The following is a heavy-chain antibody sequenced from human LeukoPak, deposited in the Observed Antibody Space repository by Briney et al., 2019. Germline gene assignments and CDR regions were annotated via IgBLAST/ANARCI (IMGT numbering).Heavy chain of an antibody. CDR3: ARGSPNYFDY. CDR1: GFTFSSYS. V-gene: IGHV3-21*01. Sequence: GGSLRPSCAASGFTFSSYSMNWVRQAPGKGLEGVSSISSSSSYIYYADSVKGRFTISRDNAKNSLYLQMNSLRAEDTAVYYCARGSPNYFDYWGQGTLVTVSS. CDR2: ISSSSSYI. J-gene: IGHJ4*02.